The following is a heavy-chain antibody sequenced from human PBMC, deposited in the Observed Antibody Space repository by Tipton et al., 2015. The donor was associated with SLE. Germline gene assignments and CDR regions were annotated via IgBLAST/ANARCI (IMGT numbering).Heavy chain of an antibody. D-gene: IGHD3-22*01. CDR2: IYYSGNT. Sequence: LRLSCTVSGASINRGSYLWGCVRQSPGKGLEWIGSIYYSGNTYYNPSLESRVTLSLDMSKNQFSLRLSSVTAADTAVYYCARDYYDSRGYTLFDYWGQGALVTVSS. CDR3: ARDYYDSRGYTLFDY. V-gene: IGHV4-39*07. CDR1: GASINRGSYL. J-gene: IGHJ4*02.